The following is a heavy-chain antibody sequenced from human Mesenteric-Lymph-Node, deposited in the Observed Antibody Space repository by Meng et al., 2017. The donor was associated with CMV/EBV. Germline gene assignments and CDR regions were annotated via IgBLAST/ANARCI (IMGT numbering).Heavy chain of an antibody. Sequence: GESLKISCAASGFTFSDYYMSWIRQAPGKGLEWVLYITSSGSTIYYADSVKGRFTISRDNAKNSLYLQMNSLRAEDTAVYYCARVGDGYSLFDYWGQGTLVTVSS. CDR2: ITSSGSTI. CDR3: ARVGDGYSLFDY. CDR1: GFTFSDYY. J-gene: IGHJ4*02. D-gene: IGHD5-24*01. V-gene: IGHV3-11*01.